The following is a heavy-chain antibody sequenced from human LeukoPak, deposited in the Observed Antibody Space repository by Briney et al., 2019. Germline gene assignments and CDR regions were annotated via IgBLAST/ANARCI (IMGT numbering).Heavy chain of an antibody. J-gene: IGHJ4*02. CDR2: IKQDGSEK. CDR1: GFTFSSYW. Sequence: PGGSLRLSCAASGFTFSSYWMSWVRQAPGKGLEWVANIKQDGSEKYYVDSVKGRFTISRDNAKNSLYLQMNSLRAEDTAVYYCASLSSRIEGSPDYWGQGTLVIVSS. D-gene: IGHD1-26*01. CDR3: ASLSSRIEGSPDY. V-gene: IGHV3-7*01.